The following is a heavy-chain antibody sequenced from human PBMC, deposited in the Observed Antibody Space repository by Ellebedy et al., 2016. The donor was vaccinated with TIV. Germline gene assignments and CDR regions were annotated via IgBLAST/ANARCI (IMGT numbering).Heavy chain of an antibody. CDR3: VRDRSCTGGICYFSTDY. D-gene: IGHD2-15*01. J-gene: IGHJ4*02. CDR2: IKQDGREK. Sequence: GESLKISXAASGFTFSSYAMSWVRQAPGKGLEWVANIKQDGREKNYVDSVKGRFSISRDNAENSLYLQMNSLRVEDTAVYYCVRDRSCTGGICYFSTDYWGQGVLVTVSS. CDR1: GFTFSSYA. V-gene: IGHV3-7*03.